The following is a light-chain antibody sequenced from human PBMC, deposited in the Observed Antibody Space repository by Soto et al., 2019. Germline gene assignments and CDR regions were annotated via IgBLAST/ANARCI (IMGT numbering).Light chain of an antibody. Sequence: EIVFTQSPATLSLSPGERATLSCRASQSVTSSLVWYQQKPGQAPRLLIYDASNRATGIAARFSGSGSGTDFTLTISSLETEDSATYYCQQYSDYSAHGLSFGGGSMVDIK. CDR1: QSVTSS. CDR3: QQYSDYSAHGLS. CDR2: DAS. V-gene: IGKV3-11*01. J-gene: IGKJ4*01.